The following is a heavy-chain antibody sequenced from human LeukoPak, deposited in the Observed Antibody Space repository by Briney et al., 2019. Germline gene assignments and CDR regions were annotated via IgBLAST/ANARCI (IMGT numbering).Heavy chain of an antibody. CDR3: ARDLSPASNGYDLGPFDF. J-gene: IGHJ4*02. V-gene: IGHV1-46*01. Sequence: GASVKVSCKASGYTFTNYYIHWLRQAPGQGREWMGIISPNGGNTSYHQRFQDRVTMATDTATNTVYMDLSGPRSDDTAVYYCARDLSPASNGYDLGPFDFWGQGTLVSVSS. CDR2: ISPNGGNT. CDR1: GYTFTNYY. D-gene: IGHD5-12*01.